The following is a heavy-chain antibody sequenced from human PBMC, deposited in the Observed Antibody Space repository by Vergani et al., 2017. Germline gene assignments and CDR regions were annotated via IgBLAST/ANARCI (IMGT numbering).Heavy chain of an antibody. CDR3: AKDDYSSGWYGSGNY. CDR1: GFTFSSYA. Sequence: EVQLLESGGGLVQPGGSLRLSCAASGFTFSSYAMSWVRQAPGKGLEWVSAISGSGGSTYYADSVKGRFTISRHNSKNTLYLQMNSLRAEDTAVYYCAKDDYSSGWYGSGNYWGQGTLVTVSS. V-gene: IGHV3-23*01. J-gene: IGHJ4*02. D-gene: IGHD6-19*01. CDR2: ISGSGGST.